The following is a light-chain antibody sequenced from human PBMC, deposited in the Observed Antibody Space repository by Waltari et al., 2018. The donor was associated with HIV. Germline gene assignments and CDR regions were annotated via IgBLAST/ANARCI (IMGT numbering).Light chain of an antibody. J-gene: IGKJ1*01. Sequence: DVQMTQYPPSLSASVGDRVIITCRASQDITNYLAWYQQKPGNAPALLIYGASTLKSGVPPRFSGSGSGTDFTLTISGLRPEDAAIYYCQKYDSAPWTFGQGTKVDI. V-gene: IGKV1-27*01. CDR1: QDITNY. CDR3: QKYDSAPWT. CDR2: GAS.